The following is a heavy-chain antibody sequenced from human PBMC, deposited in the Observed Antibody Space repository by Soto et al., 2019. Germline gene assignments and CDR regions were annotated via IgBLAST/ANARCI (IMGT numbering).Heavy chain of an antibody. CDR3: ARAGYNWNYVRYYFDY. V-gene: IGHV1-18*04. D-gene: IGHD1-7*01. Sequence: ASVKVSCKSSGYTFSNYGITWVRQAPGQGLEWMGWVSAYNRNTNYAQKFEDRVTMTTDTSTGTAYMELSSLRSEDTAVYYCARAGYNWNYVRYYFDYWGQGTLVTVS. CDR1: GYTFSNYG. CDR2: VSAYNRNT. J-gene: IGHJ4*02.